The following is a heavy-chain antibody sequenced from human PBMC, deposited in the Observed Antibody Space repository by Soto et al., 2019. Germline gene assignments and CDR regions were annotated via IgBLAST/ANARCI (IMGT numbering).Heavy chain of an antibody. CDR3: ARDRSTTVTGSFDY. V-gene: IGHV3-48*01. Sequence: EVQLVESGGGLVQPGGSLRLSCAASGFTFSSYSMNWVRQAPGKGLEWVSRISTSSRTIYYADSVEGRFTISRDNAMNSLYLQMNSLRVEDTAVYYCARDRSTTVTGSFDYWGKGTLVTVSS. D-gene: IGHD4-17*01. CDR2: ISTSSRTI. CDR1: GFTFSSYS. J-gene: IGHJ4*02.